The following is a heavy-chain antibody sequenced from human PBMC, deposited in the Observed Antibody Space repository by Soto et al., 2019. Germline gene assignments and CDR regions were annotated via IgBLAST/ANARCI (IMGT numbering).Heavy chain of an antibody. V-gene: IGHV3-66*04. CDR3: APHVLCGGGSCHYVVFDT. CDR2: INIGGIT. CDR1: GFSVDTNY. J-gene: IGHJ3*02. Sequence: GGSLRLSCAAPGFSVDTNYLVWVRQAPGKGLEWVSHINIGGITYHADPVRNRFVISRDGSKNTLYLQMNSLRAEDTAVYYCAPHVLCGGGSCHYVVFDTGGKGKRVTV. D-gene: IGHD2-15*01.